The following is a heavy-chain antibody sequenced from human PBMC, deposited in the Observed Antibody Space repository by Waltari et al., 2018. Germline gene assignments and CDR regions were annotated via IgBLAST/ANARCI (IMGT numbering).Heavy chain of an antibody. CDR2: IIPIYGTP. Sequence: QVHLVQSGAEVKKPGSSVKVSCAASGGTFGTYAIAWVRPAPGQGLEWMAGIIPIYGTPNYAQKFQGRVNVAADELTRTAYMELTSLTCDDTAVYYCAKRIVGGPFDVWGQGTMVTVSS. J-gene: IGHJ3*01. CDR3: AKRIVGGPFDV. D-gene: IGHD1-26*01. V-gene: IGHV1-69*12. CDR1: GGTFGTYA.